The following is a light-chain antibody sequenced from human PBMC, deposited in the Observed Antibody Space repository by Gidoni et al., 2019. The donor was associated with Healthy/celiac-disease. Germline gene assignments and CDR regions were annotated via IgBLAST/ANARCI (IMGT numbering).Light chain of an antibody. V-gene: IGLV2-23*01. CDR3: CSYAGSSTWV. CDR1: SSDVGRYNL. Sequence: QSALTQPPSVSASPGPSITISCTGTSSDVGRYNLVSWYQQHPGNAPKLRIDEGSTRPSGVSNRFSGAKSGNTASRTIAGLQAEDEADYYCCSYAGSSTWVFGGGTKLTVL. J-gene: IGLJ3*02. CDR2: EGS.